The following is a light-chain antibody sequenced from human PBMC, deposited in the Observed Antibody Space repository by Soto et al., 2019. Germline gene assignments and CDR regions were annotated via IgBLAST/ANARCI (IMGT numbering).Light chain of an antibody. CDR2: EVS. Sequence: QSALTQPASVSGSPGQSITISCTGTSSDVGGFNYVSWYQHHPGKAPKLMIYEVSNRPSGVSNRFSGSKSGNTASLTISGLQAEDEAAYYCSSYTSSSSLLFGAGTKLTVI. CDR3: SSYTSSSSLL. CDR1: SSDVGGFNY. V-gene: IGLV2-14*01. J-gene: IGLJ2*01.